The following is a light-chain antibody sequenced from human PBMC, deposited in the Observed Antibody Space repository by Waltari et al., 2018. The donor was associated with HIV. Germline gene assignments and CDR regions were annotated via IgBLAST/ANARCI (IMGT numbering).Light chain of an antibody. J-gene: IGLJ2*01. CDR2: DNN. V-gene: IGLV1-40*01. CDR1: NSNIGAGFD. CDR3: QSYDSRLSGSVV. Sequence: QSALTQPPSVSGAPGQSVTISCSGSNSNIGAGFDVTWYQQVPGTAPRPLIYDNNNRPSGVPDRFSGSKSGTSASLAINGLQSEDEADYYCQSYDSRLSGSVVFGGGTKVTVL.